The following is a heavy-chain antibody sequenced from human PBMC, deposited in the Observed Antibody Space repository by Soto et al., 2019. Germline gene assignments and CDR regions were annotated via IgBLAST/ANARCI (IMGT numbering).Heavy chain of an antibody. V-gene: IGHV5-51*01. D-gene: IGHD5-12*01. J-gene: IGHJ4*02. CDR1: GYTFSSNW. Sequence: GESLKISCQTSGYTFSSNWIGWVRQMPGKGLEWMGIIYPGDSETRYSPSFQGQVTISADRSFSTAYLQWTSLQASDTAMYYCARLERYTGYELHFDYWGQGTQVTVSS. CDR2: IYPGDSET. CDR3: ARLERYTGYELHFDY.